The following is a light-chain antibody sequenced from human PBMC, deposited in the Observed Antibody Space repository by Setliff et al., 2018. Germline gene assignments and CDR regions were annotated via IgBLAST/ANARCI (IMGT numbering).Light chain of an antibody. CDR1: NSDVGGYNY. V-gene: IGLV2-14*03. J-gene: IGLJ1*01. CDR2: EVT. Sequence: ALAQPAAVSGSPGQSITISCAGTNSDVGGYNYVSWYQQHPNKAPKLMIYEVTKRPSGVSSRFSGSKSGNTASLTISGLQAEDEADYFCSSYKNTNKNVFGTGTKVTVL. CDR3: SSYKNTNKNV.